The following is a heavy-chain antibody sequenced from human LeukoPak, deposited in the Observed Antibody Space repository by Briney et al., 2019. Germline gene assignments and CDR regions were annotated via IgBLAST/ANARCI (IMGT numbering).Heavy chain of an antibody. CDR1: GFTFSSYW. J-gene: IGHJ4*02. D-gene: IGHD4-17*01. Sequence: GGSLRLSCAASGFTFSSYWMSWVRHAPGKGLEWVANIKQDGSEKYYVDSVKGRFTISRDNAKNSLYLQMNSLRAEDTAVYYCARVPTTVTAYFDYWGQGTLVTVSS. V-gene: IGHV3-7*01. CDR3: ARVPTTVTAYFDY. CDR2: IKQDGSEK.